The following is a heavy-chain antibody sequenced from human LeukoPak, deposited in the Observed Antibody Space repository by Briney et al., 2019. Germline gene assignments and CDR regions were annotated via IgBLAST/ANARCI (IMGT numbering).Heavy chain of an antibody. Sequence: SSETLSLTCAVYGGSFSGYYWSWIRQPPGKGLEWIGEINHSGSTNYNPSLKSRVTISVDTSKNQFSLKLSSVTAADTAVYYCARDHPGYYYDSSGAPGGFDLWGRGTLVTVSS. CDR1: GGSFSGYY. CDR3: ARDHPGYYYDSSGAPGGFDL. CDR2: INHSGST. V-gene: IGHV4-34*01. J-gene: IGHJ2*01. D-gene: IGHD3-22*01.